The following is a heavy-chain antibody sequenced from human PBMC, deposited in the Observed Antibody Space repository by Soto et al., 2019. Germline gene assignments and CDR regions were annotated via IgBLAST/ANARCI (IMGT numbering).Heavy chain of an antibody. CDR2: ISGSDDST. CDR3: AKRSSSSTFDY. D-gene: IGHD6-6*01. V-gene: IGHV3-23*01. CDR1: GFTFRSYA. Sequence: EVQLLESGGGLVQPGESLRLSCAASGFTFRSYAMSWVRQAPGKGLEWVSVISGSDDSTYYADSVKGRFTISRDNSKNTLYLQTNSLRAEDTAVYYCAKRSSSSTFDYWGQGTLVTVSS. J-gene: IGHJ4*02.